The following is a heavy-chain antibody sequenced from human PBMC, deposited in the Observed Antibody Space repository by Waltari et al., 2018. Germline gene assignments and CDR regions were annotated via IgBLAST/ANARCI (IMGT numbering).Heavy chain of an antibody. Sequence: QVQLQESGPGLVKPSETLSLTCAVSGYSISSGYYWGWIRQPPGKGLEWIGSIYHSGSTYYNPSLKSRVTISVDTSKNQFSLKLSSVTAADTAVYYCAREYPYCSSTSCYGALHWGQGTLVTVSS. V-gene: IGHV4-38-2*02. J-gene: IGHJ4*02. CDR1: GYSISSGYY. CDR2: IYHSGST. CDR3: AREYPYCSSTSCYGALH. D-gene: IGHD2-2*01.